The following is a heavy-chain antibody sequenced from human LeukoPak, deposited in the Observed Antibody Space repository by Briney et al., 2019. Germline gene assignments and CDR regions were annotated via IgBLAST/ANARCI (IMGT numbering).Heavy chain of an antibody. Sequence: GGSLRLSCAASGFTVSSNYMSWVRQAPGKGLEWVSSISSSSSTIYYADSVKGRFTISRDNAKNSLYLQMNSLRAEDTAVYYCARDATYCGGDCYGAEYFQHRGQGTLVTVSS. CDR1: GFTVSSNY. D-gene: IGHD2-21*02. V-gene: IGHV3-48*04. J-gene: IGHJ1*01. CDR3: ARDATYCGGDCYGAEYFQH. CDR2: ISSSSSTI.